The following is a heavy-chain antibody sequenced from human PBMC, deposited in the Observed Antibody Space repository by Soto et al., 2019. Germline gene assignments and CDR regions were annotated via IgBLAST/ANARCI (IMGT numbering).Heavy chain of an antibody. Sequence: PGGSLRLSCAASGFTFSSYWMHWVRQAPGKGLVWVSRINSDGSSTSYADSVKGRFTISRDNAKNTLYLQKNSLRAEDTAVYYCAREPFSYGDYGDAYDYWGQGTLVTVSS. D-gene: IGHD4-17*01. CDR3: AREPFSYGDYGDAYDY. CDR1: GFTFSSYW. CDR2: INSDGSST. J-gene: IGHJ4*02. V-gene: IGHV3-74*01.